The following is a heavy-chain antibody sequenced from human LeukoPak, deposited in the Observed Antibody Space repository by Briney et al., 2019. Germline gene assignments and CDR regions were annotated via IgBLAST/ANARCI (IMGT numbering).Heavy chain of an antibody. D-gene: IGHD5-18*01. Sequence: GGSLRLSCAVSGFTFSEHGMSWVRQAPWKGLEWVSTISGSGDSTYYADSVKGRSTTSRYNSKNVVYLQMDSLRAEDTATYYCAKLNSYGDYWGQGTLVTISS. J-gene: IGHJ4*02. CDR2: ISGSGDST. V-gene: IGHV3-23*01. CDR1: GFTFSEHG. CDR3: AKLNSYGDY.